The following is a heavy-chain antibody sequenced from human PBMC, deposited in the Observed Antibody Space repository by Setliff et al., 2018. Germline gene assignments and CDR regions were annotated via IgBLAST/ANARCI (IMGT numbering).Heavy chain of an antibody. CDR3: ARDGGLLQFLEWSQSYMDV. Sequence: GSLRLSCAASGFTFSSYWMHWVRQAPGKGLVWVSRINSDGSSTSYADSVKGRFTISRDNAKNTLYLQMNSLRAEDTAVYYCARDGGLLQFLEWSQSYMDVWGKGTTVTVSS. CDR1: GFTFSSYW. CDR2: INSDGSST. D-gene: IGHD3-3*01. J-gene: IGHJ6*03. V-gene: IGHV3-74*01.